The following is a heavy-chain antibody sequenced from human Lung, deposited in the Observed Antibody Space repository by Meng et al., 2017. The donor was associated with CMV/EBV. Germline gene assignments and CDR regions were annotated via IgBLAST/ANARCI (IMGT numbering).Heavy chain of an antibody. D-gene: IGHD3-22*01. J-gene: IGHJ4*01. CDR1: GGSFSGYY. CDR2: INHRGHS. V-gene: IGHV4-34*01. Sequence: SQXXSLTCGVYGGSFSGYYWSWIRQPPGRGLEWIGEINHRGHSNYNPSLKSRVSLAIDTSKSQFSLKLTSVTVADTAVYYCARPPYYYDSSPHHRSDYFDDWSQGAXVTVSS. CDR3: ARPPYYYDSSPHHRSDYFDD.